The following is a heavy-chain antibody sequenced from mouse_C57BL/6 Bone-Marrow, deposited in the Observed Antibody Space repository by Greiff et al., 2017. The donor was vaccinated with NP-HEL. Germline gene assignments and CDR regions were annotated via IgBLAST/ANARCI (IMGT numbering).Heavy chain of an antibody. CDR2: INPGSGGT. D-gene: IGHD1-1*01. J-gene: IGHJ4*01. Sequence: VQLQQSGAELVRPGTSVKVSCKASGYAFTNYLIEWVKQRPGQGLEWIGVINPGSGGTNYNEKFKGKATLTADKSSSTAYMQLSSLTSEDSAVYFCAKRGIYYYGRRAMDYWGQGTSVTVSS. CDR3: AKRGIYYYGRRAMDY. CDR1: GYAFTNYL. V-gene: IGHV1-54*01.